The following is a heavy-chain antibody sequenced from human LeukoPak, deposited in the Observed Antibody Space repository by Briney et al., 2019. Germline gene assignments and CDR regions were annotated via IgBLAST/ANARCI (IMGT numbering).Heavy chain of an antibody. CDR3: ARGGCSSTSCLETGDRPTYYYYYYMDV. J-gene: IGHJ6*03. CDR2: INPSGGST. D-gene: IGHD2-2*01. CDR1: GYTFTSYY. V-gene: IGHV1-46*01. Sequence: GASVKVSCKASGYTFTSYYMHWVRQAPGQGLEWMGIINPSGGSTSYAQKFQGRVTMTRDTSTSTVYMELSSLRSEDTAVYYCARGGCSSTSCLETGDRPTYYYYYYMDVWGKGTTVTISS.